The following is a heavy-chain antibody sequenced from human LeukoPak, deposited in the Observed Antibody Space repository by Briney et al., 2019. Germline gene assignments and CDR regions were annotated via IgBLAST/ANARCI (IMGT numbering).Heavy chain of an antibody. CDR1: GDSVSSNTAA. D-gene: IGHD5-18*01. CDR2: AYYRSRWHN. CDR3: ARDHRGYTDY. Sequence: SQILSLTCAISGDSVSSNTAAWNWIRQSPSRGLEWLGRAYYRSRWHNDYAVSVKSRITINPDTSKNQFSLQLDSVTPEDTALYYCARDHRGYTDYWGQGTLVTVSS. V-gene: IGHV6-1*01. J-gene: IGHJ4*02.